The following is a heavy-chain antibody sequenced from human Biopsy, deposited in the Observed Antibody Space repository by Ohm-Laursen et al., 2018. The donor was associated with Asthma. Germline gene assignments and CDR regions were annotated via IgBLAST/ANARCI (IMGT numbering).Heavy chain of an antibody. V-gene: IGHV3-48*02. CDR1: GFTFSSYS. Sequence: SLRLSCAASGFTFSSYSMNWVRQAPGKGLEWVSYISSSSSTIYYADSVKGRFTISRDNAKNSLYLQMNSLRDEDTAVYYCARAGQCSSTSCYNPGWFDPWGQGTLVTVSS. J-gene: IGHJ5*02. CDR3: ARAGQCSSTSCYNPGWFDP. D-gene: IGHD2-2*01. CDR2: ISSSSSTI.